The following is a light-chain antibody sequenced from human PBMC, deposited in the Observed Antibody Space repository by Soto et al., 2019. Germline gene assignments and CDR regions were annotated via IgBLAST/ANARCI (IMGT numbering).Light chain of an antibody. CDR1: QSVSSY. CDR2: DAS. CDR3: QQRSKWRT. J-gene: IGKJ1*01. Sequence: EIVFTQSPSTVSLSPGERATLSCRASQSVSSYLAWYQQKPGQAPRLLIYDASNRATGIPARFSGSGSGTDFTLTISSLEPEDFAVYYCQQRSKWRTFGQGTKVDI. V-gene: IGKV3-11*01.